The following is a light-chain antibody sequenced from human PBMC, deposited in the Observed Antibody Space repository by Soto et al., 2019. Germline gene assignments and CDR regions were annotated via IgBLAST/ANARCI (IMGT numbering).Light chain of an antibody. V-gene: IGKV1-5*03. CDR1: QTISSW. J-gene: IGKJ1*01. CDR3: QHYNSYSEA. Sequence: DIQVTQSPFTMSGSVGDRVTITCLASQTISSWLAWYQQKPGKAPKLLIYKASTLKSGVPSRFSGSGSGTEFTLTISSLQPDDFATYYCQHYNSYSEAFGRGTKVDIK. CDR2: KAS.